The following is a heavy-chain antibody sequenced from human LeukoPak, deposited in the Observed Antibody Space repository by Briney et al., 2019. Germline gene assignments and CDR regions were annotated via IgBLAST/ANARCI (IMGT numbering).Heavy chain of an antibody. V-gene: IGHV4-4*07. Sequence: SETLSLTCTVSGGSISSYYWSWIRQPAGKGLEWIGRIYTSGSTNYNPSPKSRVTMSVDTSKNQFSLKLSSVTAADTAVYYCARGGDCSGGSCLPPFFYYYYYMDVWGKGTTVTVSS. D-gene: IGHD2-15*01. J-gene: IGHJ6*03. CDR2: IYTSGST. CDR1: GGSISSYY. CDR3: ARGGDCSGGSCLPPFFYYYYYMDV.